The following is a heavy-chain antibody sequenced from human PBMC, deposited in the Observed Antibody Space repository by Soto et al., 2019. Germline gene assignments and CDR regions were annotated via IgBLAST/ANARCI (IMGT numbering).Heavy chain of an antibody. V-gene: IGHV3-23*01. J-gene: IGHJ1*01. Sequence: EVQLLESGGGLVQPGGSLRLSCVASGFTFSSSAMSWVRQAPGKGLEWVSVISGSGGSTYYADSVKGRFTISRDNSKNTLYLQMNSLRAEDTAVYYCARFTTPLPTEYFQHWGQGTLVTVSP. CDR1: GFTFSSSA. D-gene: IGHD4-17*01. CDR2: ISGSGGST. CDR3: ARFTTPLPTEYFQH.